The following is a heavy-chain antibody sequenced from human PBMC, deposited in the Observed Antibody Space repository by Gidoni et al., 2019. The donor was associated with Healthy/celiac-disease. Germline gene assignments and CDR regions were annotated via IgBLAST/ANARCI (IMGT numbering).Heavy chain of an antibody. V-gene: IGHV3-23*01. J-gene: IGHJ3*02. CDR2: ISGSGGST. CDR3: ARERYYYDSSGYYSSWELLAFDI. D-gene: IGHD3-22*01. Sequence: EVQLLESGGGLVQPGGSLRLSCAASGFTFSSYAMSWVRQAPGKGLEWVSAISGSGGSTYYADSVKGRFTISRDNSKNTLYLQMNSLRAEDTAVYYCARERYYYDSSGYYSSWELLAFDIWGQGTMVTVSS. CDR1: GFTFSSYA.